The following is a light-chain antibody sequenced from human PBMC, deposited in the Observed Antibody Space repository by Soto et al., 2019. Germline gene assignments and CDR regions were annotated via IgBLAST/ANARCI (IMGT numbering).Light chain of an antibody. CDR1: SSDVGGYNY. Sequence: QSVLTQPASVSGSPGQSITISRTGTSSDVGGYNYVSWYQQHPGKAPKFMIYDVSNRPSRVSNRFSGSKSGNTASLTISGLQAEDEADYYCCSYTTSNTRQIVFGTGTKVTVL. CDR2: DVS. CDR3: CSYTTSNTRQIV. J-gene: IGLJ1*01. V-gene: IGLV2-14*01.